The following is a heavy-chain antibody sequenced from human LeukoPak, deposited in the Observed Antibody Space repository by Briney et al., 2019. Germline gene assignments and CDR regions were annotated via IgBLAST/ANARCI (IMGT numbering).Heavy chain of an antibody. V-gene: IGHV4-39*01. D-gene: IGHD3-10*01. Sequence: SETLSLTCTVSGGSISSSSYYWGWIRQPPGKGLEWIGSIYYSGSTYYNPSLKSRVTIFVDTSKNQFSLKLSSVTAADTAVYYCAGSYGSGSSLTYWFDPWGQGTLVTVSS. CDR3: AGSYGSGSSLTYWFDP. CDR1: GGSISSSSYY. J-gene: IGHJ5*02. CDR2: IYYSGST.